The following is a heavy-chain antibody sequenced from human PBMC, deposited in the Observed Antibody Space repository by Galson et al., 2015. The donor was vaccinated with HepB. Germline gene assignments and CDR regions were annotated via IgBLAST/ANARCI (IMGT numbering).Heavy chain of an antibody. V-gene: IGHV1-18*01. Sequence: SVKVSCKASGYTFTSYGISGVRQAPGQGLEWMGWISAYNGNTNYAQKLQGRVTMTTDTSTSTAYMELRSLRSDDTAVYYCARVAGCSSTSCYYYFDYWGQGTLVTVSS. CDR2: ISAYNGNT. J-gene: IGHJ4*02. CDR3: ARVAGCSSTSCYYYFDY. CDR1: GYTFTSYG. D-gene: IGHD2-2*01.